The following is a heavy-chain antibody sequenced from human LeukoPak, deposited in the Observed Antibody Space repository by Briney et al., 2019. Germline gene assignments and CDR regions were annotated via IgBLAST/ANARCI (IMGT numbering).Heavy chain of an antibody. CDR2: ISWNSGSI. CDR1: GFTFDDYA. CDR3: AKGSAAAAVPFDY. V-gene: IGHV3-9*01. D-gene: IGHD6-13*01. J-gene: IGHJ4*02. Sequence: GGSLSLSCAASGFTFDDYAMHWVRQALGKGLEWVSGISWNSGSIGYADSVKGRFTISRDNAKNSLYLQMNSLRAEDTALYYCAKGSAAAAVPFDYWGQGTLVTVSS.